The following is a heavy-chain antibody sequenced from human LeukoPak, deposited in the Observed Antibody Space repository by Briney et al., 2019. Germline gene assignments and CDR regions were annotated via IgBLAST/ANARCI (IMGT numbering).Heavy chain of an antibody. D-gene: IGHD2-2*01. CDR3: TRSPPPGATAYGVVDL. CDR1: GGSFSGYY. J-gene: IGHJ4*02. V-gene: IGHV4-34*01. CDR2: INHSGST. Sequence: SETLSLTCAVYGGSFSGYYWSWIRQPPGKGLEWIGEINHSGSTNYNPSLKSRVTISVDTSKNQFSLKLRSVTAADTALYYCTRSPPPGATAYGVVDLWGQGTLVTVSS.